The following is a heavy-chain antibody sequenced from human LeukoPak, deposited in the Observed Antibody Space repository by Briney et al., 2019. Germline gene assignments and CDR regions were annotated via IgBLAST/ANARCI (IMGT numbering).Heavy chain of an antibody. CDR2: ISGSGGST. J-gene: IGHJ4*02. Sequence: GGSLRLSCAASGFTFSSYAMSWVRQAPGKGLEWVSAISGSGGSTYYADSVKGRFTISRDNSKNTLYLQMNSLRAEDTAIYYCAKEYYYDNSGYNFDYWGQGTLVTVSS. CDR3: AKEYYYDNSGYNFDY. V-gene: IGHV3-23*01. D-gene: IGHD3-22*01. CDR1: GFTFSSYA.